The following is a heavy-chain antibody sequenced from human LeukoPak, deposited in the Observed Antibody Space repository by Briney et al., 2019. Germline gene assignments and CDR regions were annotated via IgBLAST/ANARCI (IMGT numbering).Heavy chain of an antibody. CDR3: ARERVVVAGGWFDP. J-gene: IGHJ5*02. Sequence: PSETLSLTCAVSGYSIISGYYWGWIRQSPGKGLEWIGSIHHGGTTYYSPSLKSRVTISVDTSRNQFSLKMSSVTAAGTALYFCARERVVVAGGWFDPWGQGTLVTVTS. CDR2: IHHGGTT. D-gene: IGHD2-15*01. CDR1: GYSIISGYY. V-gene: IGHV4-38-2*02.